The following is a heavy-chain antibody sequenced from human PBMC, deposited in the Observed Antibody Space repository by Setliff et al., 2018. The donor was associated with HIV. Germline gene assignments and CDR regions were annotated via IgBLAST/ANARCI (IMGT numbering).Heavy chain of an antibody. CDR2: IKQDGSEK. J-gene: IGHJ4*02. V-gene: IGHV3-7*02. Sequence: PGGSLRLSCAASGFTFSTYWMSWVRQAPGKGLEWVANIKQDGSEKNYMDSVRGRFTISRDNAKNSLYLQMNSLRAEDTAVYYCARGEPTILIEPAAFFDHWGQGTLVTVSS. CDR3: ARGEPTILIEPAAFFDH. D-gene: IGHD2-2*01. CDR1: GFTFSTYW.